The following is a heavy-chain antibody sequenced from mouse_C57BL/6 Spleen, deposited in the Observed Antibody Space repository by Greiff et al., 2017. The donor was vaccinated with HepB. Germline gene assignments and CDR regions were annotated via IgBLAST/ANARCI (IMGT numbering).Heavy chain of an antibody. V-gene: IGHV1-55*01. CDR2: IYLGSGSA. Sequence: VQLQQPGAELVKPGASVKMSCKASGYTFTSYWITWVKQRPGQGLEWIGDIYLGSGSANYNEKFKSKATLTVDTSSSTAYMQLSSLTSEDSAVYYCARSYYYGSSYWYFDVWGTGTTVTVSS. CDR1: GYTFTSYW. CDR3: ARSYYYGSSYWYFDV. J-gene: IGHJ1*03. D-gene: IGHD1-1*01.